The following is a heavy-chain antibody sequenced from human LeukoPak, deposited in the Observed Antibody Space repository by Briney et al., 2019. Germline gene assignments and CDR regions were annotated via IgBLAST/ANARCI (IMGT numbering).Heavy chain of an antibody. CDR3: ATGGVPAAISYYYYGMDV. V-gene: IGHV1-24*01. J-gene: IGHJ6*02. D-gene: IGHD2-2*01. CDR1: GYTLTELS. CDR2: FDPEDGET. Sequence: ASVKVSCKVSGYTLTELSMHWVRQAPGKGLEWMGGFDPEDGETIYAQKFQGRVTMTEGTSTDTAYMELSSLRSEDTAVYYCATGGVPAAISYYYYGMDVWGQGTTVTVSS.